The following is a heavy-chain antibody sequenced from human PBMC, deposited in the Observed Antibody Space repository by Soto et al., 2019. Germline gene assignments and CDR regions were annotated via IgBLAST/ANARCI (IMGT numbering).Heavy chain of an antibody. D-gene: IGHD3-10*01. CDR3: AKERTYYYGSGNYHHYGLDV. V-gene: IGHV3-23*01. CDR1: GFTFSNYA. J-gene: IGHJ6*02. Sequence: EVQLLESGGGLVQPGGSLRLSCAASGFTFSNYAMSWVRQAPGKGLEWVSSIRGSGGSTQYADSVKGRFTISRDNSKNTXDXRMNSLRSEDTAVYYCAKERTYYYGSGNYHHYGLDVWGQGTTVTVSS. CDR2: IRGSGGST.